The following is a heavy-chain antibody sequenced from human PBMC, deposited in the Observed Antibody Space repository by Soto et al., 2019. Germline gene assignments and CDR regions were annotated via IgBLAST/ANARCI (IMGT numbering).Heavy chain of an antibody. V-gene: IGHV1-69*13. CDR1: GGTFSSYA. D-gene: IGHD2-21*02. CDR2: IIPIFGTA. J-gene: IGHJ4*02. CDR3: ARDCGGDCYSGDYFDY. Sequence: GASVKVSCKASGGTFSSYAISWVRQAPGQGLEWMGGIIPIFGTANYAQKFQGRVTITADESTSTAYMELSSLRSEDTAVYYCARDCGGDCYSGDYFDYWGQGTLVTVSS.